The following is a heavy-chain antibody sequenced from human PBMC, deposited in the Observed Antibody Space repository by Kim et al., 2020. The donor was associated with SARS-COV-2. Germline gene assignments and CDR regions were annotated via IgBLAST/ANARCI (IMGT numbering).Heavy chain of an antibody. Sequence: GGSLRLSCAASGFTFSSCAIHWVRQAPGKGLEWVAVISYDGSNKNYADSVKGRFTISRDNSKNTLYLQMNSLRAEDTALYYCARDPWSRIGGLTYSYYGMDVWGQGATVTVSS. V-gene: IGHV3-30-3*01. CDR2: ISYDGSNK. D-gene: IGHD3-16*01. CDR1: GFTFSSCA. J-gene: IGHJ6*02. CDR3: ARDPWSRIGGLTYSYYGMDV.